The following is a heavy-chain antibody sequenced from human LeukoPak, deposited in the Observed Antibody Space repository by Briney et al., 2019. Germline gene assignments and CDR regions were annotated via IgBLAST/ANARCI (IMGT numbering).Heavy chain of an antibody. CDR1: GFTFSRYL. V-gene: IGHV3-74*01. D-gene: IGHD6-13*01. Sequence: PGGSLRLSCAVSGFTFSRYLMHWVRQAPGKGLVWVSRIDSDGSTTAYADSVKGRFTISRDNAKNTLYLQMNSLRAEDTAVYYCARDSIAAAGDFDYWGQGTLVTVSS. CDR2: IDSDGSTT. CDR3: ARDSIAAAGDFDY. J-gene: IGHJ4*02.